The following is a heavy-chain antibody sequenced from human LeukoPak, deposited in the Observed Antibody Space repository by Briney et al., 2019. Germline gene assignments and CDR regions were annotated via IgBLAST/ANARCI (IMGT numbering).Heavy chain of an antibody. J-gene: IGHJ6*03. Sequence: SGPTLVNPTQTLTLTCTFSGFSLSRSGVGEGWIRQPPGKALEWLALIYWNDDKSYSPSLKSRLIITKDTSKNQVVLTMTNMDPVDTATYYCAHRLSVATGDYMDVWGKGTTVTVSS. CDR1: GFSLSRSGVG. CDR3: AHRLSVATGDYMDV. V-gene: IGHV2-5*01. CDR2: IYWNDDK. D-gene: IGHD1-14*01.